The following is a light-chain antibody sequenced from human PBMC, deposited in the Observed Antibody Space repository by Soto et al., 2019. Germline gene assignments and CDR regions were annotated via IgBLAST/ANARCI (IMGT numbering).Light chain of an antibody. V-gene: IGLV1-51*01. J-gene: IGLJ2*01. CDR1: SSNIGNNY. CDR3: APWDRSLSVGV. CDR2: DND. Sequence: QAVVTQPPSVSAAPGQKVTISCSGSSSNIGNNYVFWYQQLPGTAPKLLIYDNDKRPSGIPDRFSGSKSGTSATLGITGLQTGDEADYYCAPWDRSLSVGVFGGGTKLTVL.